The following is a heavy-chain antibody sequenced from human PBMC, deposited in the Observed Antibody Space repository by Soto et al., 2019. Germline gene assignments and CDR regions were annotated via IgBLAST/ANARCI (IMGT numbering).Heavy chain of an antibody. D-gene: IGHD1-26*01. J-gene: IGHJ6*02. CDR1: GGSISSYY. CDR2: IYYSGST. V-gene: IGHV4-59*08. Sequence: SETLSLTCTVSGGSISSYYWSWIRQPPGKGLEWIGYIYYSGSTNYNPSLKSRVTISVDTSKNQFSLKLSSVTAADTAVYYCARLRVGHYYYGMDVWGQGTTVTVSS. CDR3: ARLRVGHYYYGMDV.